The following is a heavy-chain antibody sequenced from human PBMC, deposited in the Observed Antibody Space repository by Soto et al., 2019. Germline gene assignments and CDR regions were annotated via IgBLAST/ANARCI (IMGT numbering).Heavy chain of an antibody. Sequence: PGGSLRLSCAASGFTFSSYAMSRVGQAPGKGLEWVSAMSGSGVSTYYADSVKGRFTISRDNSKNTLYLQMNSLRAEDTVVYYCAKDRGSKRPTVWDYWGQGTLVTVSS. D-gene: IGHD4-4*01. V-gene: IGHV3-23*01. CDR3: AKDRGSKRPTVWDY. J-gene: IGHJ4*02. CDR2: MSGSGVST. CDR1: GFTFSSYA.